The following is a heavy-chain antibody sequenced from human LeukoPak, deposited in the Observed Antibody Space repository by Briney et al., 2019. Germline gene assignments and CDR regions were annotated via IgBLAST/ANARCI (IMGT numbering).Heavy chain of an antibody. V-gene: IGHV3-23*01. D-gene: IGHD3-10*01. CDR3: AKHYGSGTYYNYLDY. CDR1: GFTFSSYA. J-gene: IGHJ4*02. CDR2: ISSNGGGT. Sequence: GGCLRLSCAASGFTFSSYAMSWVRRAPGKGLEWVSAISSNGGGTFYADSVKGQFTISGDNSQNTLYLQMNSLRAEDTAIYYCAKHYGSGTYYNYLDYWGQGTLVTVSS.